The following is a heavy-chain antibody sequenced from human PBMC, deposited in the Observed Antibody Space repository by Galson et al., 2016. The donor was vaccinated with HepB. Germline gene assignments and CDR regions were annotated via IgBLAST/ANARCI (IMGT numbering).Heavy chain of an antibody. CDR3: ASLRSGSLTSDS. Sequence: QSGAEVKKPGESLRISCTGSGYSFTNYWIHWVRQMPGKGLEWMGRIDPGDSFTNYSPSLQGHVTISADKSISTAYLQWSSLKASDTAMYYCASLRSGSLTSDSWGQGTLVTVSS. J-gene: IGHJ4*02. CDR2: IDPGDSFT. D-gene: IGHD1-26*01. V-gene: IGHV5-10-1*01. CDR1: GYSFTNYW.